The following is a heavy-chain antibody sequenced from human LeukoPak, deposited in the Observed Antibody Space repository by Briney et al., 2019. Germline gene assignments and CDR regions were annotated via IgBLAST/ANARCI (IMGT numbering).Heavy chain of an antibody. CDR3: ARDFFVILTGYSYYYGMDV. CDR1: GGSISSYY. CDR2: TYYSGST. Sequence: PSETLSLTCTVSGGSISSYYWSWIRQPPGKGLEWIGYTYYSGSTNYNPSLKSRVTISVGTSKNQFSLKLSSVAAADTAVYYCARDFFVILTGYSYYYGMDVWGQGTTVTVSS. D-gene: IGHD3-9*01. J-gene: IGHJ6*02. V-gene: IGHV4-59*01.